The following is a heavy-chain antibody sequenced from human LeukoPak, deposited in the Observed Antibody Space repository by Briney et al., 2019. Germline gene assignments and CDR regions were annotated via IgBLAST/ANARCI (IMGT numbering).Heavy chain of an antibody. D-gene: IGHD2-15*01. V-gene: IGHV4-59*05. Sequence: PGGSLRLSCTASGFMFSSYAMSWVRQAPGKGLEWIGSIYYSGSTYYNPSLKSRVTISVDTSKNQFSLKLSSVTAADTAVYYCATPLRYPFDYWGQGTLVTVSS. CDR1: GFMFSSYA. J-gene: IGHJ4*02. CDR2: IYYSGST. CDR3: ATPLRYPFDY.